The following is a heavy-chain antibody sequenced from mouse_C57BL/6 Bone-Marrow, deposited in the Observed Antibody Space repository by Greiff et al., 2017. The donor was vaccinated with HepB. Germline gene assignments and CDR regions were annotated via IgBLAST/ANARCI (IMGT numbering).Heavy chain of an antibody. V-gene: IGHV5-6*01. Sequence: VQLKESGGDLVKPGGSLKLSCAASGFTFSSYGMSWVRQTPDKRLEWVATISSGGSYTYYPDSVKGRFTISRDNAKNTLYLQMSSLKSEDTAMYYGAGGAGGDYWGQGTTLTVSS. CDR2: ISSGGSYT. CDR1: GFTFSSYG. J-gene: IGHJ2*01. CDR3: AGGAGGDY.